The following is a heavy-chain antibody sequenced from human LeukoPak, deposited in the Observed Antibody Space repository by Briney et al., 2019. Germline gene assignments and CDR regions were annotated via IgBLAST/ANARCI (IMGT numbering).Heavy chain of an antibody. CDR1: GFTFRSSW. V-gene: IGHV3-74*01. J-gene: IGHJ3*02. Sequence: GGSLRLSCAAAGFTFRSSWMHWVRQAPGKGLVWVSRINTDGSGTIYADSVKGRFTISRDNAKNTLYLQMNSLRVEDTAVYYCASFTNSAAFDIWGQGTMVTVSS. D-gene: IGHD4-23*01. CDR3: ASFTNSAAFDI. CDR2: INTDGSGT.